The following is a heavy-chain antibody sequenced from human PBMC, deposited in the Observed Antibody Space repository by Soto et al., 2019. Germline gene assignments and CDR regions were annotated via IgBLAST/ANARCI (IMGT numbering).Heavy chain of an antibody. J-gene: IGHJ5*01. CDR3: AGLGSLLRPIDS. V-gene: IGHV5-51*01. D-gene: IGHD4-17*01. Sequence: PGESLKISCQASGYTFTNYWIGWVRQMPGGGLEWMGLIFPRDSDTRYSPSFEGQVTISTDNSIATAYLPWHSLEASDTAIYFCAGLGSLLRPIDSWGQGTPVTVS. CDR1: GYTFTNYW. CDR2: IFPRDSDT.